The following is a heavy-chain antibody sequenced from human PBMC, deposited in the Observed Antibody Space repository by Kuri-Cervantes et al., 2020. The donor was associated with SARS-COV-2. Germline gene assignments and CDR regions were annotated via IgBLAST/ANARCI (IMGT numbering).Heavy chain of an antibody. CDR3: ASDVTIFGVAYFDY. V-gene: IGHV1-69*10. J-gene: IGHJ4*02. Sequence: SVKVSCKGSGGTFSSYEISWVRQAPGQGLDWMGGIIPIFGIANYAQKFQGRVTIIADKSTSQAYMELSSLRSEDTAVYYCASDVTIFGVAYFDYWGQGTLVTVSS. CDR1: GGTFSSYE. D-gene: IGHD3-3*01. CDR2: IIPIFGIA.